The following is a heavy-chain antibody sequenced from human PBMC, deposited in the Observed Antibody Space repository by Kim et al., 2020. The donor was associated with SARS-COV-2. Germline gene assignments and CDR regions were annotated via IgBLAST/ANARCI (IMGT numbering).Heavy chain of an antibody. CDR3: ARKGMKDIVVVVAATRSGNWFDP. V-gene: IGHV4-39*01. CDR2: IYYSGST. J-gene: IGHJ5*02. Sequence: SETLSLTCTVSGGSISSSSYYWGWIRQPPRKGLEWIGSIYYSGSTYYNPSLKSRVTISVDTSKNQFSLKLSSVTAADTAVYYCARKGMKDIVVVVAATRSGNWFDPWGQGTLVTVSS. CDR1: GGSISSSSYY. D-gene: IGHD2-15*01.